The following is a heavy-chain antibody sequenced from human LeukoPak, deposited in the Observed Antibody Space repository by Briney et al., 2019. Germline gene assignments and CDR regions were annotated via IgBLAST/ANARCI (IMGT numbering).Heavy chain of an antibody. CDR2: MNQLGNEK. Sequence: GGSLRLSCAASGFTFSSYAMSWVRQAPGKGLEWVAYMNQLGNEKKYLDSVKGRFTISRDNAKNSLYLQMNSLRAEDTAVYYCARGTYYYEFWGQGTLVTVSS. J-gene: IGHJ4*02. D-gene: IGHD3-16*01. CDR1: GFTFSSYA. V-gene: IGHV3-7*04. CDR3: ARGTYYYEF.